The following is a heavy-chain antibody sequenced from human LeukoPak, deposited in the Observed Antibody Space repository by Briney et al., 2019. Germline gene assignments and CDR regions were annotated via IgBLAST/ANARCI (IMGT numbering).Heavy chain of an antibody. V-gene: IGHV3-7*03. CDR3: AREGMVYASFDY. CDR1: GFTFSGYW. D-gene: IGHD2-8*01. CDR2: IKQDGSGK. Sequence: GGSLRLSCAASGFTFSGYWMSWVRQAPGKGLEWVANIKQDGSGKYYVDSVKGRFTISRDNAKNSLYLQMNSLRAEDTAVYYCAREGMVYASFDYWGQGTLVTVSS. J-gene: IGHJ4*02.